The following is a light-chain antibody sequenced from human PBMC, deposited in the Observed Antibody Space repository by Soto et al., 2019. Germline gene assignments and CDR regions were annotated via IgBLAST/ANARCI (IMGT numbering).Light chain of an antibody. CDR3: QQYSTYPLT. V-gene: IGKV1-5*03. CDR2: KAS. J-gene: IGKJ4*01. Sequence: DIQMTQSPSTLSASVGDRVIITCRASQSISSWLDWYQQKPGKAPNLLIHKASTLKIGVTSRFSGSGSATEFTLTISSLQPADFATYYSQQYSTYPLTFGGGTNVEI. CDR1: QSISSW.